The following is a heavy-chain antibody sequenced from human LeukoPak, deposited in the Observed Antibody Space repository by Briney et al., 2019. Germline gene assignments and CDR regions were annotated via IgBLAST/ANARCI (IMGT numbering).Heavy chain of an antibody. V-gene: IGHV3-64*01. CDR2: ISSNGGST. J-gene: IGHJ4*02. CDR3: ARTTVVTLIDY. D-gene: IGHD4-23*01. CDR1: GFTFSNYA. Sequence: GGSLRLSCAASGFTFSNYAMHWVRQAPGKGLEYVSAISSNGGSTYYANSVKGRFTISRDNSKNTLYLQMGSLRAEDTAVYYCARTTVVTLIDYWGQGTLVTVSS.